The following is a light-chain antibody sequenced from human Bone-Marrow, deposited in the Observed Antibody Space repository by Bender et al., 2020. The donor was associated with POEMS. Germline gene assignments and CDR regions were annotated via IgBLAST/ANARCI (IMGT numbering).Light chain of an antibody. CDR1: SSDVGGYNY. V-gene: IGLV2-14*01. CDR3: SSYAGGSNFEV. CDR2: DVT. Sequence: QSALTQPASVSGSPGQSITISCTGTSSDVGGYNYVSWYQQHPGKAPKLMIYDVTNRPSGVSNRFSGSKSGNTASLTVSGLQAEDEADYYCSSYAGGSNFEVFGGGTRLTVL. J-gene: IGLJ2*01.